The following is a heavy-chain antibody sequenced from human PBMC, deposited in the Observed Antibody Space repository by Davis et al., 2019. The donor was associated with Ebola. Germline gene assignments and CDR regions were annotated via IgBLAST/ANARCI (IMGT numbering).Heavy chain of an antibody. J-gene: IGHJ4*02. CDR1: GYTFTSYA. V-gene: IGHV1-3*01. Sequence: ASVKVSCKASGYTFTSYAMHWVRQAPGQRLEWMGWINAGNGNTKYSQKFQGRVTMTTDTYTSTAYMELRSLKSDDTAVYYCARDLKAVAGSDYWGQGTLVTVSS. D-gene: IGHD6-19*01. CDR2: INAGNGNT. CDR3: ARDLKAVAGSDY.